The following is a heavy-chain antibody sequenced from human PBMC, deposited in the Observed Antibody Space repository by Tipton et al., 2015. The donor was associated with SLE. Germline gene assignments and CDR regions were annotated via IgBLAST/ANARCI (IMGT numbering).Heavy chain of an antibody. J-gene: IGHJ4*02. CDR1: GFTFSSYW. CDR3: ARGERGGINY. D-gene: IGHD1-14*01. CDR2: VKQDGSEE. Sequence: GSLRLSCAASGFTFSSYWMTWVRQAPGKGLEWVANVKQDGSEEYYVDSVKGRFTISRDNARNSLYLQMNSLRAEDTAMYYCARGERGGINYWGQGPLVTVSS. V-gene: IGHV3-7*03.